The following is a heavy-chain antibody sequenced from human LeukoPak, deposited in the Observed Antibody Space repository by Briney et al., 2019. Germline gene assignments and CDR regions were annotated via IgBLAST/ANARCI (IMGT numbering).Heavy chain of an antibody. J-gene: IGHJ4*02. CDR3: AREGPCGGDCPTDY. CDR1: GFTFSSDT. V-gene: IGHV3-30-3*01. CDR2: ISYDGSNK. Sequence: PGGSLRLSCAASGFTFSSDTMNWVRQAPGKGLEWVAVISYDGSNKYYADSVKGRFTISRDNSKNTLYLQMNSLRAEDTAVYYCAREGPCGGDCPTDYWGQGTLVTVSS. D-gene: IGHD2-21*02.